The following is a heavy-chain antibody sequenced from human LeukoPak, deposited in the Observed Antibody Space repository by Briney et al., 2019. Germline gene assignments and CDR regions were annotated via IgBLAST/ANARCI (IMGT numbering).Heavy chain of an antibody. CDR1: GFTFSSYG. CDR3: AKEGTVGVVFDY. CDR2: IRYDGSNK. Sequence: PGGSLRLSCAASGFTFSSYGMHWVRQAPGKGLEGVAFIRYDGSNKYYADSVKGRFTISRDNSKNMLYLQMNSLIAEDPAVYYCAKEGTVGVVFDYWGQGTLVTVSS. J-gene: IGHJ4*02. D-gene: IGHD1-26*01. V-gene: IGHV3-30*02.